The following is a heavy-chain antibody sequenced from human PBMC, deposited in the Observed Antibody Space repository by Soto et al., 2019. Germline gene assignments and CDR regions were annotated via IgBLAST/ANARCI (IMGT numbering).Heavy chain of an antibody. Sequence: QVQLVQSGAEGKKPGSSVKVSCKASGGTFSSYAISWVRQAPGQGLEWMGGIIPIFGTATYAQKFQGRVTITADKSTSTAYRELSSLRSEDTAVYYCARGAGVLMVRVLDYGGEGTLVTVYS. D-gene: IGHD3-10*01. CDR3: ARGAGVLMVRVLDY. CDR2: IIPIFGTA. CDR1: GGTFSSYA. J-gene: IGHJ4*02. V-gene: IGHV1-69*06.